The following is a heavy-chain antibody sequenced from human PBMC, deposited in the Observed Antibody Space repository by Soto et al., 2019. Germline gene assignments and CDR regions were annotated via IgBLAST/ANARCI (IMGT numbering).Heavy chain of an antibody. CDR3: ARRVFP. J-gene: IGHJ5*02. Sequence: QVQLQESGPGLVKPSQTLALTCTVSGGAISSGGYYWNWIRQHPGKGMEWIGYIYYSGSTYYNPSLKSRVTISGDTSKNHFSLTLSSVTAADTAVYYCARRVFPWGQGTLVTVSS. V-gene: IGHV4-31*03. CDR1: GGAISSGGYY. CDR2: IYYSGST.